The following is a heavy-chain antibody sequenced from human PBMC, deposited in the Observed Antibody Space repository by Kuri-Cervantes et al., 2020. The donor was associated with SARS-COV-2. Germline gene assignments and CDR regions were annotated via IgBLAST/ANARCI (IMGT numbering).Heavy chain of an antibody. J-gene: IGHJ6*03. D-gene: IGHD3-16*01. CDR2: ISSNGGST. CDR1: GFTFSSYA. CDR3: ARGGVGPPYYYYMDV. Sequence: GESLKISCSASGFTFSSYAMHWVRQAPGKGLEYVSAISSNGGSTYYADSVKGRFTISRDNSKNTLYLQMNSLRAEDTAVYYCARGGVGPPYYYYMDVWGKGTTVTVSS. V-gene: IGHV3-64*04.